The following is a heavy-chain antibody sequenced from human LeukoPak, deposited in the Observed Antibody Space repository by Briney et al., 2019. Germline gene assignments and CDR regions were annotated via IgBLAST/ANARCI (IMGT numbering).Heavy chain of an antibody. CDR3: ARGGYSGYGYYFDY. D-gene: IGHD5-12*01. V-gene: IGHV4-38-2*02. J-gene: IGHJ4*02. Sequence: PSETLSLTCTVSGYSISSGYYWGWIRQPPGKGLEWIGSIYHSGSTYYNPSLKSRVTISVDTSKNQFSLKLSSVTAADTAVYYCARGGYSGYGYYFDYWGQGTLVTVSS. CDR1: GYSISSGYY. CDR2: IYHSGST.